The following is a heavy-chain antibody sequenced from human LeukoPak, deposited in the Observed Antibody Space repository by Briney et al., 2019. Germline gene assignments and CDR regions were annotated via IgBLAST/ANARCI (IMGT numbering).Heavy chain of an antibody. CDR3: ARAGLLVPHRFDP. CDR2: IIPIFGTA. J-gene: IGHJ5*02. D-gene: IGHD6-13*01. CDR1: GGTFSSYA. Sequence: SVKVSCKASGGTFSSYAISWVRQAPGQGLEWMGGIIPIFGTANYAQKFQGRVTITADKSTSTAYMELRSLRSDDTAVYYCARAGLLVPHRFDPWGQGTLVTVSS. V-gene: IGHV1-69*06.